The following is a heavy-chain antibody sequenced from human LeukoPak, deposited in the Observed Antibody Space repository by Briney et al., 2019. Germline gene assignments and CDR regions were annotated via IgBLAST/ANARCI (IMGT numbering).Heavy chain of an antibody. Sequence: ASVKVSCKASGGTFSSYAISWVRQAPGQGLEWMGRIIPIFGTANYAQKFQGRVTITTDESTSTAYMELSSLRSEDTAVYYCANQHSGGLNDLWGQGTLLTVSS. CDR3: ANQHSGGLNDL. CDR2: IIPIFGTA. J-gene: IGHJ4*02. CDR1: GGTFSSYA. V-gene: IGHV1-69*05. D-gene: IGHD2-15*01.